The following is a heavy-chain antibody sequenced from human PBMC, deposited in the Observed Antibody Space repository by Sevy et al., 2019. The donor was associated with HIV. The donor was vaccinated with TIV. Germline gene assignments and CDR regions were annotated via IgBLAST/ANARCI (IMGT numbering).Heavy chain of an antibody. J-gene: IGHJ6*02. D-gene: IGHD2-15*01. CDR3: ARDMGYCSGGSCYTWDYYGMDV. CDR2: IKQDGSEK. Sequence: GGSLRLSCAASGFIFSRYWMTWVRQAPGKGLEWVANIKQDGSEKYYVDSVKGRFTISRDNAKNSLYLQMSSLRAEDTAVYYCARDMGYCSGGSCYTWDYYGMDVWGQGTTVTVSS. CDR1: GFIFSRYW. V-gene: IGHV3-7*03.